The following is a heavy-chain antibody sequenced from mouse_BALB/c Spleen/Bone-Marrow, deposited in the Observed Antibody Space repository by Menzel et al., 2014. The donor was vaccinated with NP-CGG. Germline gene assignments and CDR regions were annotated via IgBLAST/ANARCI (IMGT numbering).Heavy chain of an antibody. CDR1: GFSLTSYG. V-gene: IGHV2-9*02. CDR2: IWAGGST. J-gene: IGHJ2*01. Sequence: VMLVESGPGLVAPSQSLSITCTVSGFSLTSYGVHWVRQPPGKGLEWLGVIWAGGSTNYNSALMSRLSISKDNSKSQVFLKMNSLQTDDTAMYYCAREGRYYGKRYYFDYWGQGTTLTVSS. D-gene: IGHD1-1*01. CDR3: AREGRYYGKRYYFDY.